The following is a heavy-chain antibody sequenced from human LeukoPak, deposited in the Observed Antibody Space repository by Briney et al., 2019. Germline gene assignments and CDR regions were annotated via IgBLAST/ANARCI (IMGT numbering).Heavy chain of an antibody. CDR2: IYYSGST. Sequence: PSETLSLTCSVSGGSISSGDYYWSWIRQPPGKGLEWIGYIYYSGSTYYNPSLKSRLIISVDTSKNQFSLKLSSVTAADTAVYYCARVTAARWLSLWYFDLWGRGTLVTVSS. D-gene: IGHD6-6*01. CDR3: ARVTAARWLSLWYFDL. V-gene: IGHV4-30-4*01. J-gene: IGHJ2*01. CDR1: GGSISSGDYY.